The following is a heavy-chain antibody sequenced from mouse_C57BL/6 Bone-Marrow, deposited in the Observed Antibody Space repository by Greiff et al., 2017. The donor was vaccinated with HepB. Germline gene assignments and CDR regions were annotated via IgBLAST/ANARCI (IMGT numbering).Heavy chain of an antibody. Sequence: VQLQQSGAELVRPGASVKLSCTASGFNIKDDYMPWVKQRPEQGLEWIGWIDPENGDTEYASKFQGKATITADTSSNTAYLQLSSLTSEDTAVYYCTTWGTTVVPYFDYWGQGTTLTVSS. CDR1: GFNIKDDY. CDR2: IDPENGDT. CDR3: TTWGTTVVPYFDY. D-gene: IGHD1-1*01. J-gene: IGHJ2*01. V-gene: IGHV14-4*01.